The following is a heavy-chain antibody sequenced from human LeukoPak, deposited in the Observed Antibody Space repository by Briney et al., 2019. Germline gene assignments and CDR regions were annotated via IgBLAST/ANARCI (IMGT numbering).Heavy chain of an antibody. J-gene: IGHJ4*02. D-gene: IGHD3-3*01. Sequence: GGSLRLSCAASGFTFSSYAMHWVRQAPGKGLEWVAVISYDGSNKYYADSVKGRFTISRDNSKNTLYLQMNSLRAEDTAVYYCARDGRGYDFWSGYFDYWGQGTLVTVSS. V-gene: IGHV3-30-3*01. CDR3: ARDGRGYDFWSGYFDY. CDR1: GFTFSSYA. CDR2: ISYDGSNK.